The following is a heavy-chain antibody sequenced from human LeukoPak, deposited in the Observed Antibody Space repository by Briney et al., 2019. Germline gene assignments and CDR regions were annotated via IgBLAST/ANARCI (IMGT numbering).Heavy chain of an antibody. CDR3: ASLRPSSSGLDY. V-gene: IGHV4-59*08. J-gene: IGHJ4*02. CDR2: IYYSGST. D-gene: IGHD6-19*01. Sequence: SETLSLTCTVSGGSISSYYWSWIRQPPGKGLEWIGYIYYSGSTNYNPSLKSRGTISVDTSKNQFSLKLSSVTAADTAVYYCASLRPSSSGLDYWGQGTLVTVSS. CDR1: GGSISSYY.